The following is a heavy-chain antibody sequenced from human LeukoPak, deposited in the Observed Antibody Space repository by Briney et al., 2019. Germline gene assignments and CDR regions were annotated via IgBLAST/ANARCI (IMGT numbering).Heavy chain of an antibody. D-gene: IGHD6-19*01. V-gene: IGHV1-8*03. J-gene: IGHJ6*04. CDR3: ARGFLGRQWLDV. Sequence: ASVKVSCKASGYTFTSYDINWVRQATGQGLEWMGWMNPNSGNTGYAQKFQGRVTITRNTSISTAYMELSSLRSEDTAVYYCARGFLGRQWLDVWGKGITVTVSS. CDR1: GYTFTSYD. CDR2: MNPNSGNT.